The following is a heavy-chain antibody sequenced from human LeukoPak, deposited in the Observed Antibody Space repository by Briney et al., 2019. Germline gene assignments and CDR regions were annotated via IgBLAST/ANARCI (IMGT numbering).Heavy chain of an antibody. V-gene: IGHV1-46*01. CDR1: GYTFTSYG. Sequence: ASVKVSCKASGYTFTSYGISWVRQAPGQGLEWMGLINPSGGSTSYAQKFQGRVTMTRDTSTSTVYMELSSLRSEDTAVYYCARDGYYYGSGSYPLDYWGQGTLVTVSS. J-gene: IGHJ4*02. D-gene: IGHD3-10*01. CDR3: ARDGYYYGSGSYPLDY. CDR2: INPSGGST.